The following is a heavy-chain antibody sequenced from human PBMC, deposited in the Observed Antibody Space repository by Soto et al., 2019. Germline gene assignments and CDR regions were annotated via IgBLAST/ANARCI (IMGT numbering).Heavy chain of an antibody. CDR2: IKSKTDGGTT. Sequence: EVQLVESGGGLVKPGGSLRLSCAASGFTFSNAWMNWVRQAPGKGLEWVGRIKSKTDGGTTEYAAPVKGRFTISRDDSKNTLYLQMNSLKTEDTAVYYCTTKHNPHDDFWSGYGPDYWGQGTLVTVSS. D-gene: IGHD3-3*01. CDR3: TTKHNPHDDFWSGYGPDY. J-gene: IGHJ4*02. CDR1: GFTFSNAW. V-gene: IGHV3-15*07.